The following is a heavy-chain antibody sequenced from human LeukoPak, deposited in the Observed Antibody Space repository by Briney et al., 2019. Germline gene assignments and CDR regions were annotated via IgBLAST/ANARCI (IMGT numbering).Heavy chain of an antibody. Sequence: ASVKISCKASGYTFITYFVHWVRRTPGQGLEWMGVIDPSDGSATYAQKFQGRFTMSRDTSTTTVYMELDSLTSEDTAVYFCAVYCSGGSCSWAQDGSAIWREGTMVTISS. J-gene: IGHJ3*02. V-gene: IGHV1-46*01. D-gene: IGHD2-15*01. CDR1: GYTFITYF. CDR3: AVYCSGGSCSWAQDGSAI. CDR2: IDPSDGSA.